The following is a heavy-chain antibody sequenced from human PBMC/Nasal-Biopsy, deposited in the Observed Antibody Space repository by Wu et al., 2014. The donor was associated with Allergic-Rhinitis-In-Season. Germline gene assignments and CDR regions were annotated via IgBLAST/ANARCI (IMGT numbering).Heavy chain of an antibody. CDR2: IGGGGDVS. CDR1: GFTFSSHT. Sequence: LRLSCAASGFTFSSHTMKWVRQAPGKGLECVSFIGGGGDVSAQADSVKGRFTISRDNAKNSLYLQMSSLRAEDTAVYYCARDAGTVTSFNALDIWGQGTMVTVSS. CDR3: ARDAGTVTSFNALDI. D-gene: IGHD4-11*01. V-gene: IGHV3-48*01. J-gene: IGHJ3*02.